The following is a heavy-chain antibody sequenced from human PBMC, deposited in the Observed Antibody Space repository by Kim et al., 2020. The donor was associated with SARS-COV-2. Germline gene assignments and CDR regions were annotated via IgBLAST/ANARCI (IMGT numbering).Heavy chain of an antibody. J-gene: IGHJ3*02. CDR2: IYYSGST. CDR1: GGSISSGGYY. D-gene: IGHD5-12*01. Sequence: SETLSLTCTVSGGSISSGGYYWSWIRQHPGKGLEWIGYIYYSGSTYYNPSLKSRVTISVDTSKNQFSLKLSSVTAADTAVYYCARELGPGEGLRLRGRVDAFDIWGQGTMVTVSS. V-gene: IGHV4-31*03. CDR3: ARELGPGEGLRLRGRVDAFDI.